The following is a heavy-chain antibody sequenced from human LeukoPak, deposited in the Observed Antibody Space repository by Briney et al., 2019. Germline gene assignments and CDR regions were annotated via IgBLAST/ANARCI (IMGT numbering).Heavy chain of an antibody. Sequence: SETRSLTCAVYGRSFSGYYWSWIRQPPGKGLEWIGEINHSGSTNYNPSLKSRVTISVDTSKNQFSLKLSSVTAADTAVYYCARGRGGATPHWGQGTLVTVSS. CDR3: ARGRGGATPH. D-gene: IGHD1-26*01. CDR2: INHSGST. V-gene: IGHV4-34*01. CDR1: GRSFSGYY. J-gene: IGHJ4*02.